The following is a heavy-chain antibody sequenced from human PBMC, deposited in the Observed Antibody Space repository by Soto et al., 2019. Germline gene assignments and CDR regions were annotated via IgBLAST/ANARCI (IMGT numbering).Heavy chain of an antibody. J-gene: IGHJ4*02. D-gene: IGHD3-3*01. CDR3: AREVYYDFWSGCRYYFDY. Sequence: ASVKVSCKASGYTFTSYGISWVRQAPGQGLEWMGWISAYNGNTNYAQKLQGRVTMTTDTSTSTAYMELRSLRSDDTAVYYCAREVYYDFWSGCRYYFDYWGQGTLVTVSS. V-gene: IGHV1-18*01. CDR1: GYTFTSYG. CDR2: ISAYNGNT.